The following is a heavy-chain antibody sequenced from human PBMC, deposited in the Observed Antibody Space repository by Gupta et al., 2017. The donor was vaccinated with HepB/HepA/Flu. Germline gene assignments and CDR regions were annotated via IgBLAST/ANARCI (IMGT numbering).Heavy chain of an antibody. J-gene: IGHJ6*02. CDR3: VRVPCQSESCYGDTYYYGMDV. D-gene: IGHD2-2*01. CDR1: GFRLSSYE. Sequence: EELLVESGGGLVKPGGSLRLSCGGSGFRLSSYEMNWVRQAPGKGLEWLSYIRRSGTTINYADSVKGRFTMSRDNTGNSVYLQLNSLRGEDTAVYYCVRVPCQSESCYGDTYYYGMDVWGQGTTVTVS. CDR2: IRRSGTTI. V-gene: IGHV3-48*03.